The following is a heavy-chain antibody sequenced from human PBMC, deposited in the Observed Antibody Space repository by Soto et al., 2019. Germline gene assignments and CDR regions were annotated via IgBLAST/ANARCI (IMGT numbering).Heavy chain of an antibody. CDR3: AKDREGAYDDFDY. D-gene: IGHD5-12*01. Sequence: PGGSLRLSCAASGFTFSSYAMSWVRQAPGKGLEWVSGISGSDDYTYYADSVKGRFTISRDKSRNTLFLQMNSLRAEDTAVYYCAKDREGAYDDFDYWGQGTLVTVSS. J-gene: IGHJ4*02. CDR2: ISGSDDYT. CDR1: GFTFSSYA. V-gene: IGHV3-23*01.